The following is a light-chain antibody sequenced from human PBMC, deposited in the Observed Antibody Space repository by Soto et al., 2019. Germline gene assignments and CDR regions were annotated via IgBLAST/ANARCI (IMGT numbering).Light chain of an antibody. Sequence: QSALTQPPSTSGSPGQSVTMSCTGTSSDVGGYNSVSWYQQHPGKAPKLMIFEVTKRPPGVLDRFSGSKSGYTASLTVSGLQAEDEADYYCSSYAGTNKLIFGGGTKLTVL. J-gene: IGLJ2*01. CDR3: SSYAGTNKLI. CDR2: EVT. CDR1: SSDVGGYNS. V-gene: IGLV2-8*01.